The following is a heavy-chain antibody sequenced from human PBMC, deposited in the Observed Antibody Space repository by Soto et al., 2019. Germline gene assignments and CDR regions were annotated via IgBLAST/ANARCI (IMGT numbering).Heavy chain of an antibody. CDR2: IGIGGDT. D-gene: IGHD3-3*01. Sequence: EVQLVESGGGLVQPGGSPRLSCVASGFTFSSYDMHWVRQPTGKGLEWVSGIGIGGDTYYSGSVKGRFTISRENAKDSLYLQMNSLSDGDTAVYYCTRTSGLFSYGLDVRGQGVTVTVSS. CDR3: TRTSGLFSYGLDV. V-gene: IGHV3-13*01. J-gene: IGHJ6*01. CDR1: GFTFSSYD.